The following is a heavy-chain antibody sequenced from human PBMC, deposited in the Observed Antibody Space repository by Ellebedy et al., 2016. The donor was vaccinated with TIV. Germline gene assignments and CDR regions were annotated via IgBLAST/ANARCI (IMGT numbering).Heavy chain of an antibody. Sequence: PGGSLRLSCAASGFTFHTHAMNWVRQAPGKGLEWVSSISSDSNYIYYADSVKGRFTISRDTARNSLYLQMSSLRGEDTAVYYWSRSGGWYYYYFDYWGQGTRVTVSS. J-gene: IGHJ4*02. D-gene: IGHD6-19*01. CDR2: ISSDSNYI. V-gene: IGHV3-21*01. CDR1: GFTFHTHA. CDR3: SRSGGWYYYYFDY.